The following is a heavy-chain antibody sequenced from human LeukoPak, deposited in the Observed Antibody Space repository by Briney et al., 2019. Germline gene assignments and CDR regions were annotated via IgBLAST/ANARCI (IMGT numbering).Heavy chain of an antibody. Sequence: SGGSLRLSCAASGFTVSSNYMSWVRQAPGKGLEWVSVIYSGGSTYYADSVKGRFTISRDNSKNTLYLQMNSLRAEDTAVYYCAKVTFYYDSSDKIDYWGQGTLVTVSS. V-gene: IGHV3-53*01. CDR1: GFTVSSNY. J-gene: IGHJ4*02. D-gene: IGHD3-22*01. CDR2: IYSGGST. CDR3: AKVTFYYDSSDKIDY.